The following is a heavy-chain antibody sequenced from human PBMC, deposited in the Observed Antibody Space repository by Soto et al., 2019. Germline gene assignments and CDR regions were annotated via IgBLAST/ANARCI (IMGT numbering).Heavy chain of an antibody. V-gene: IGHV3-64D*06. D-gene: IGHD6-19*01. CDR3: VKDPSRGGWYGFFLH. Sequence: GSLRLSCSASGFIFSAYAMHWVRLTPGKGLEFVSAISNNGGSTNDAPSVWGRFTISRDNSKNTVYLEMSSLRVEDTAIYYCVKDPSRGGWYGFFLHWGQGTVVTVSS. J-gene: IGHJ1*01. CDR1: GFIFSAYA. CDR2: ISNNGGST.